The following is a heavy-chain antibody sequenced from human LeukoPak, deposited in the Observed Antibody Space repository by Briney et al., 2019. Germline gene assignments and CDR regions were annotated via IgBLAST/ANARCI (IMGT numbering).Heavy chain of an antibody. V-gene: IGHV3-23*01. J-gene: IGHJ4*02. CDR3: AKGVTWGASPIYYFDY. D-gene: IGHD1-26*01. CDR2: ISGSGGST. CDR1: GFTFSSYA. Sequence: GGSLRLSCAASGFTFSSYAMSWVRQAPGKGLEWVSAISGSGGSTYYADSVKGRFTISRDNSKNTLYLQMNSLRAEDTAVYYCAKGVTWGASPIYYFDYWGQGTLVTASS.